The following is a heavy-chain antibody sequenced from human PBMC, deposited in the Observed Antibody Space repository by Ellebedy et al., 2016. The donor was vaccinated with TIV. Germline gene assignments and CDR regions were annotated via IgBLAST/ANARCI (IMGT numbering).Heavy chain of an antibody. CDR1: GYTFTSYG. D-gene: IGHD2-21*01. J-gene: IGHJ4*02. CDR3: ARDMVQGVVARYLWFDY. Sequence: ASVKVSCKASGYTFTSYGISWVRQAPGQGPEWMGWISAYTGNTNYAQKFQGRVTMTTDTSTNTAYMELRSLRSDDTAVVYCARDMVQGVVARYLWFDYWGQGTLVTVSS. V-gene: IGHV1-18*01. CDR2: ISAYTGNT.